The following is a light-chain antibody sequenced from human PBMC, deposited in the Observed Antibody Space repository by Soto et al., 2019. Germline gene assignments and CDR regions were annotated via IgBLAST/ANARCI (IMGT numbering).Light chain of an antibody. Sequence: QSVLTQPPSASGTPGQRVTISCSGSTSNIGHNFVNWYQHLPGTAPKLLIYSNSQRPSGVPDRFSGSKSGTSASLAISGLQSEDEADYYCAAWDDSLNGVLFGGGTKLTV. V-gene: IGLV1-44*01. CDR2: SNS. CDR3: AAWDDSLNGVL. J-gene: IGLJ2*01. CDR1: TSNIGHNF.